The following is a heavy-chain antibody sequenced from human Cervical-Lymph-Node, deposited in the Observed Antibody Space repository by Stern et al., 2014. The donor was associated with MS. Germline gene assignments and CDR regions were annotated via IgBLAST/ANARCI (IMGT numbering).Heavy chain of an antibody. Sequence: VQLVQSGAEVKKPGASVKVSCKASGYTFSDYFITWVRQAPGQGLEWMGRINPNSGATIYAQKFQGRVTMTRDTSLSKAYMELSGLRSDDTAVYYCARRLTPVAGPLHGYYGLDFWGQGTTVTVS. CDR2: INPNSGAT. CDR1: GYTFSDYF. J-gene: IGHJ6*02. V-gene: IGHV1-2*06. CDR3: ARRLTPVAGPLHGYYGLDF. D-gene: IGHD6-19*01.